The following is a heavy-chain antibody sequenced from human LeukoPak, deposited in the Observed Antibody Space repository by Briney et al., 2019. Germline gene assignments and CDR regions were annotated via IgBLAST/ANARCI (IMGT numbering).Heavy chain of an antibody. J-gene: IGHJ4*02. Sequence: ASVKVSCKASGYTFTSYYMHWVRQAPGQGLEWMGIINPGGGSTSYAQKFQGRVTMTRDASTSTVYMELSSLRSEDTAVYYCAGDGPYSGSYNWGQGTLVTVSS. CDR2: INPGGGST. D-gene: IGHD1-26*01. CDR1: GYTFTSYY. V-gene: IGHV1-46*01. CDR3: AGDGPYSGSYN.